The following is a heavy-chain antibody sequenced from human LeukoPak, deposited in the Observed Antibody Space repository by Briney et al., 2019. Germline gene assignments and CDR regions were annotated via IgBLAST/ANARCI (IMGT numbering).Heavy chain of an antibody. CDR2: ISGSGGST. J-gene: IGHJ4*02. V-gene: IGHV3-23*01. CDR1: GLTFSSYA. Sequence: GGSLRLSCAASGLTFSSYAMSWVRQAPGKGLEWVSAISGSGGSTYYADSVKGRFTISRDNSKNTLYLQMNSLRAEGTAVYYCAKDPPDILTGYYRSWGQGTLVTVSS. D-gene: IGHD3-9*01. CDR3: AKDPPDILTGYYRS.